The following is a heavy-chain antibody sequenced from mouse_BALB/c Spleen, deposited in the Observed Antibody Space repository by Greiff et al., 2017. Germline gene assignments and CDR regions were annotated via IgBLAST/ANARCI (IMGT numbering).Heavy chain of an antibody. CDR2: INPSNGGT. CDR3: TRSGYVDY. V-gene: IGHV1S81*02. Sequence: VQVVESGAELVKPGASVKLSCKASGYTFTSYYMYWVKQRPGQGLEWIGEINPSNGGTNFNEKFKSKATLTVDKSSSTAYMQLSSLTSEDSAVYCCTRSGYVDYWGQGTTLTVSS. D-gene: IGHD3-1*01. J-gene: IGHJ2*01. CDR1: GYTFTSYY.